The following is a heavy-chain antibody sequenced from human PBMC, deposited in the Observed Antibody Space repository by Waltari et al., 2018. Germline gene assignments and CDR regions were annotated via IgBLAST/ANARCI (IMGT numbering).Heavy chain of an antibody. CDR3: IRGGPWQLVQGNAFDF. CDR2: ISTYKCNR. D-gene: IGHD6-6*01. V-gene: IGHV1-18*01. CDR1: GYTFSSYG. Sequence: QAQLVQSGAEVKKPGASVRVSCKTSGYTFSSYGITWVRQAPGQGLELLGWISTYKCNRHYSQKLQGRVSMTTDTYTTTAYMDVRSLRSDDTAVYYCIRGGPWQLVQGNAFDFWGQGTMVTVSS. J-gene: IGHJ3*01.